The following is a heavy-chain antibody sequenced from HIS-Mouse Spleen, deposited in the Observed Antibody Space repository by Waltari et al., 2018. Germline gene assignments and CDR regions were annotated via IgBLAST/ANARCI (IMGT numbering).Heavy chain of an antibody. Sequence: QLQLQESGPGLVKPSETLSLTCTVSGGSISSSRYYWGRLRQPPGTGLEWSGSIYYSGSTYYNPSLRSRVTISVDTSKNQFSLKLSSVTAADTAVYYCAREIPYSSSWYDWYFDLWGRGTLVTVSS. CDR3: AREIPYSSSWYDWYFDL. CDR1: GGSISSSRYY. CDR2: IYYSGST. V-gene: IGHV4-39*07. D-gene: IGHD6-13*01. J-gene: IGHJ2*01.